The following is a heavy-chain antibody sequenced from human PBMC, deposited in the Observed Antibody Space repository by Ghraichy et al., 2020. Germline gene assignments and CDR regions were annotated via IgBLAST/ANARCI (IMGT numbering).Heavy chain of an antibody. V-gene: IGHV1-69*13. CDR1: GGTFSSYA. CDR2: IIPIFGTA. J-gene: IGHJ4*02. CDR3: ARDKEDYGSGNPHYYFDY. D-gene: IGHD3-10*01. Sequence: SVKVSCKASGGTFSSYAISWVRQAPGQGLVWMGRIIPIFGTANYAQKFQGRVTITADESTSTAYMELSSLRSEDTAVYYCARDKEDYGSGNPHYYFDYWGQGTLVTVSS.